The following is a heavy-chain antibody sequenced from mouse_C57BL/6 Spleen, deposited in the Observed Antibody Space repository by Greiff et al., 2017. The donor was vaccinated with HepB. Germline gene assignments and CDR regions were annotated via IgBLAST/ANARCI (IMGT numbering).Heavy chain of an antibody. CDR2: IYPGDGDT. CDR3: ARWRSKDAMDY. V-gene: IGHV1-82*01. D-gene: IGHD2-5*01. Sequence: VQLQQSGPELVKPGASVKISCKASGYAFSSSWMNWVKQRPGKGLEWIGRIYPGDGDTNYNGKFKGKATLTADKSSSTAYMKLSSLTSEDSAVYFCARWRSKDAMDYWGQGTSVTVSS. CDR1: GYAFSSSW. J-gene: IGHJ4*01.